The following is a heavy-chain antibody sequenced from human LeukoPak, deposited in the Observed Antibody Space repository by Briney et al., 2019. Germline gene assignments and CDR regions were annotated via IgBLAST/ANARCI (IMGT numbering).Heavy chain of an antibody. J-gene: IGHJ4*02. V-gene: IGHV1-18*01. D-gene: IGHD3-10*01. CDR3: ARDIGVSQFDY. CDR1: GHTFTSYG. CDR2: ISGYNGKT. Sequence: ASVKVSCKASGHTFTSYGISWVRQAPGQGLEWMGWISGYNGKTEYAQKLQGRLTMTTDTSTSTAYMELRSLTSDDTAVYYCARDIGVSQFDYWGQGTLVTVSS.